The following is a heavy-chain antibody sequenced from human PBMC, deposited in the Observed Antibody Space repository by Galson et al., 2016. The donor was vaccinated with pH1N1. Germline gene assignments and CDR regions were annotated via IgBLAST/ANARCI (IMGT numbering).Heavy chain of an antibody. CDR1: GYTFASYA. J-gene: IGHJ4*02. CDR3: ARESYRCSGGSCYFDS. CDR2: IHTTTGDP. D-gene: IGHD2-15*01. V-gene: IGHV7-4-1*02. Sequence: QSGAEVKKPGESLKTSCKASGYTFASYAINWVRQVPGQGLEWMGWIHTTTGDPSYGQGFTGRFVFSLDTSVTTAYLQISSLKTEDAAVYYCARESYRCSGGSCYFDSWGQGTLVTVSS.